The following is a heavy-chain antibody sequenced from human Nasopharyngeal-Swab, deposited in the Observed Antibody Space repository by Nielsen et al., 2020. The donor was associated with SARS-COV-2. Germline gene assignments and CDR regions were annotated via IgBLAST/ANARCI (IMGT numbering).Heavy chain of an antibody. V-gene: IGHV3-30-3*01. Sequence: WIRQPPGKGLEWVAVISYDGSNKYHADSVKGRFTISRDNSKNTLYLQMNSLRPEDTAVYYCAGTLYYGSGSYPHFDYWGQGTLVTVSS. CDR3: AGTLYYGSGSYPHFDY. J-gene: IGHJ4*02. CDR2: ISYDGSNK. D-gene: IGHD3-10*01.